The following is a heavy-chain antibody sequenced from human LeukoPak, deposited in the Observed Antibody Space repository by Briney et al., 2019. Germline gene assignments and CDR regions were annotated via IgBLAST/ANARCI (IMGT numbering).Heavy chain of an antibody. CDR3: ARVGYYYDSSGSHWGAFDI. CDR2: IYYSGST. Sequence: PSQTLSLTCTVSGGSISSGDYYWSWIRQPPGKGLEWIGYIYYSGSTNYNPSLKSRVTISVDTSKNQFSLKLSSVTAADTAVYYCARVGYYYDSSGSHWGAFDIWGQGTMVTVSS. J-gene: IGHJ3*02. CDR1: GGSISSGDYY. D-gene: IGHD3-22*01. V-gene: IGHV4-61*08.